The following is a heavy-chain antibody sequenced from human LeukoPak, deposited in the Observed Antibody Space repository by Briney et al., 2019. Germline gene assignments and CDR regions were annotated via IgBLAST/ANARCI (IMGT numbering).Heavy chain of an antibody. D-gene: IGHD3-16*01. CDR2: IYSGGST. CDR1: GFTVSSNY. V-gene: IGHV3-53*01. CDR3: ARALTWGLHYFDY. Sequence: PGGSLRLSCAASGFTVSSNYMSWVRQAPGKGLEWVSVIYSGGSTYYADSVKGRFTISRDNARNTLYLQMNSLRAEDTAVYYCARALTWGLHYFDYWGQGTLVTVSS. J-gene: IGHJ4*02.